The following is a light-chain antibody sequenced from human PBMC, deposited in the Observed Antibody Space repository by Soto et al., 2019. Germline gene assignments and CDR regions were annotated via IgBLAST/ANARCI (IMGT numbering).Light chain of an antibody. V-gene: IGLV2-8*01. CDR1: SSDVGGYKH. CDR2: EVS. Sequence: QSALTQPASASGSPGQSVTISCTGTSSDVGGYKHVSWYQQHPGKAPKLMIYEVSKRPSGVPDRFSGSKSGNTASLTVSGLQAEDEADYYCSSYVGSSIWVFGGGTKVTVL. CDR3: SSYVGSSIWV. J-gene: IGLJ3*02.